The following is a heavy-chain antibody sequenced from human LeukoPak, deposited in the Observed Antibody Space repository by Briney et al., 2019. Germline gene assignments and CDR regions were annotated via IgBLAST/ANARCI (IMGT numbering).Heavy chain of an antibody. J-gene: IGHJ4*02. CDR3: ARGRYSGRGGYFDY. V-gene: IGHV3-53*01. D-gene: IGHD3-10*01. CDR2: IYGGGTT. CDR1: GFTVSNSY. Sequence: GGSLRLSCAASGFTVSNSYMSWVRQAPGKGLEWVSIIYGGGTTYYGDSVKGRFTISRDNSNNTLYLQMNSLRAEDTAVYYCARGRYSGRGGYFDYWGQGTLVTVSS.